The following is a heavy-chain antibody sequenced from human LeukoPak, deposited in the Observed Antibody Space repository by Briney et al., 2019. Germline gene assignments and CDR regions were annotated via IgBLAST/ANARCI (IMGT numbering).Heavy chain of an antibody. CDR3: GKEVERHFDLKY. Sequence: GGSLRLSCAVSGFTFSSNYMSWVRQAPGKGLEWVSVIYSGGSTYYADSVKGRFTISRDNSKKILYLQMNSLRAEDTAVYYCGKEVERHFDLKYWGQGTLVTVSS. J-gene: IGHJ4*02. CDR2: IYSGGST. V-gene: IGHV3-53*01. CDR1: GFTFSSNY.